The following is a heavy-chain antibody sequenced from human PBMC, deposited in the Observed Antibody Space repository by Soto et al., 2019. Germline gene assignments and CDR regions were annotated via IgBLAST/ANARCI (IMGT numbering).Heavy chain of an antibody. Sequence: GSLRLSCSASGFTFSSYAMHWVRQAPGKGLEYVSAISSNGGSTYYADSVKGRFTISRDNSKNTLYLQMSSLRAEDTAVYYCVKDCSSTSCPKPNPFDYWGQGTLVTVSS. CDR2: ISSNGGST. J-gene: IGHJ4*02. CDR1: GFTFSSYA. V-gene: IGHV3-64D*08. D-gene: IGHD2-2*01. CDR3: VKDCSSTSCPKPNPFDY.